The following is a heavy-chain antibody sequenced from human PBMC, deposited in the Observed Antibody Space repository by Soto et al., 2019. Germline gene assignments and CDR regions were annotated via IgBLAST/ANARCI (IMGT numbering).Heavy chain of an antibody. CDR3: ARDGGRSSWHGTETYYFDY. D-gene: IGHD6-13*01. J-gene: IGHJ4*02. CDR2: IIPIFGTA. V-gene: IGHV1-69*01. Sequence: QVQLVQSGAEVKKPGSSVKVSCKASGGTFSSYAISWVRQAPGQGLEWMGGIIPIFGTANYAQKFQGRVTITADESTSTAYMELSSLRSEDTAVYYCARDGGRSSWHGTETYYFDYWGQGTLVTVSS. CDR1: GGTFSSYA.